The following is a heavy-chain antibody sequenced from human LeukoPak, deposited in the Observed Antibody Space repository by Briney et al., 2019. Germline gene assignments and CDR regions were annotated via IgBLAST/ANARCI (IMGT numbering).Heavy chain of an antibody. Sequence: SETLSLTCTVSGGSITSGSHYWSWIRQPAGKGLEWMGRLYSTGNTDYNPTLKSRVTISEDTSKNQFSLKLNSVTAADTAVYYCAREGYYDSSGYLDYYYMDVWGKGTTVTVSS. J-gene: IGHJ6*03. CDR2: LYSTGNT. D-gene: IGHD3-22*01. CDR3: AREGYYDSSGYLDYYYMDV. V-gene: IGHV4-61*02. CDR1: GGSITSGSHY.